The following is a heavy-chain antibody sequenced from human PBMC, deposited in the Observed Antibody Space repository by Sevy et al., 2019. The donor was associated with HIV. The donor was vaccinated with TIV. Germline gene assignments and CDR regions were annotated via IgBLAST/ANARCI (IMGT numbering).Heavy chain of an antibody. D-gene: IGHD6-6*01. Sequence: GGSLRLSCAASGFTFSSYSMNWVRQAPGKGLEWVSSIGSSSSYIYYADSVKGRFTIARDNAKNSLYLQMNSLRAEDTAVYYCARDTIAARPNYYYYYGMDVWGQGTTVTVSS. J-gene: IGHJ6*02. CDR2: IGSSSSYI. CDR1: GFTFSSYS. V-gene: IGHV3-21*01. CDR3: ARDTIAARPNYYYYYGMDV.